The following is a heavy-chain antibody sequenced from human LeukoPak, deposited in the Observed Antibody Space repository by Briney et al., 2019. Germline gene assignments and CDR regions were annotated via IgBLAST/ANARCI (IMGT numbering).Heavy chain of an antibody. Sequence: SVKVSCKASGGTFSSYAISWVRQAPGQGLEWMGGIIPIFGTANYAQKFQGRVTITADESTSTAYMELSSLRSEDTAVYYCARISDSYGAFDYWGQGTLVTVSS. CDR3: ARISDSYGAFDY. V-gene: IGHV1-69*13. CDR1: GGTFSSYA. CDR2: IIPIFGTA. J-gene: IGHJ4*02. D-gene: IGHD5-18*01.